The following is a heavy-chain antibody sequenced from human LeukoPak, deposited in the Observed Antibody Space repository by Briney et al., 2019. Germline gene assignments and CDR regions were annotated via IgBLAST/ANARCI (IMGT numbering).Heavy chain of an antibody. CDR3: ARESPRRAVTGMDY. D-gene: IGHD6-19*01. V-gene: IGHV1-18*01. Sequence: ASVKVSCKTSGYSFLNYGISWVRQVPGQGLEWMGWISAYNGYTDLAERLQGRATLATDTSMSTAYMELRNLRSDDTAVYYCARESPRRAVTGMDYWGQGTLVTVS. J-gene: IGHJ4*02. CDR2: ISAYNGYT. CDR1: GYSFLNYG.